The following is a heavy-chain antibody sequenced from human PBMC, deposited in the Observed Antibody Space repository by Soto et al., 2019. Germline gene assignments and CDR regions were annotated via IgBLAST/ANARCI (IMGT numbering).Heavy chain of an antibody. D-gene: IGHD3-22*01. J-gene: IGHJ3*02. V-gene: IGHV5-51*01. CDR3: ARLMGLYSSYYFYI. CDR1: GYSFTTNW. Sequence: GESLKISCEDFGYSFTTNWIAWVRQVPGKGLECMGIIYPHDSDTRYNPSFQGQVTITADKSINTAYLQWSSLKAVDTAMYYCARLMGLYSSYYFYIWGQGTKVTV. CDR2: IYPHDSDT.